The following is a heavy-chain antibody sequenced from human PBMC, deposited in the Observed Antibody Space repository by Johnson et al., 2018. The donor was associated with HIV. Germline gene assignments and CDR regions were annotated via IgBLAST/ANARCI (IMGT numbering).Heavy chain of an antibody. J-gene: IGHJ3*02. CDR1: GFTFSSYA. Sequence: VQLVESGGGGVQPGRSLRLSCAASGFTFSSYAMSWVRQAPGKGLEWVSAISGSGGSTYYADSVKGRFTISRDNSKNTLYLQMNSLRAEDTAVYYCAKALTTVVTPGPEAFDIWGQGTMVTVSS. V-gene: IGHV3-23*04. D-gene: IGHD4-23*01. CDR2: ISGSGGST. CDR3: AKALTTVVTPGPEAFDI.